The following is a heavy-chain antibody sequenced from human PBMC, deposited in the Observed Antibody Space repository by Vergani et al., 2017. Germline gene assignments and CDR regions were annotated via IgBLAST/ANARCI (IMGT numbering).Heavy chain of an antibody. CDR3: AAGYCSSTSCREYYYYYYMDV. Sequence: QVQLVQSGAEVKKPGSSVKVSCKASGGTFSSYAISWVRQAPGQGLEWTGGIIPIFGTANYAHKFQGRVTITADESTSTAYMELSSLRSEDTAVYYCAAGYCSSTSCREYYYYYYMDVWGKGTTVTVSS. CDR2: IIPIFGTA. D-gene: IGHD2-2*01. V-gene: IGHV1-69*01. CDR1: GGTFSSYA. J-gene: IGHJ6*03.